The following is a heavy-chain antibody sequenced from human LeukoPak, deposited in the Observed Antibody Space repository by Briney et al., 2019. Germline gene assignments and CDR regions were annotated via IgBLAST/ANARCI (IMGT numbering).Heavy chain of an antibody. D-gene: IGHD3-10*01. CDR1: GGSISSYY. J-gene: IGHJ4*02. CDR3: ARVALWFGELTHYFDY. CDR2: IYTSGST. Sequence: PSATLSLTCTVSGGSISSYYWSWIRQPAGKGLEWIGRIYTSGSTNYNPSLKSRVTMSVDTSKNQFSLKLSSVTAADTAVYYCARVALWFGELTHYFDYWGQGTLVTVSS. V-gene: IGHV4-4*07.